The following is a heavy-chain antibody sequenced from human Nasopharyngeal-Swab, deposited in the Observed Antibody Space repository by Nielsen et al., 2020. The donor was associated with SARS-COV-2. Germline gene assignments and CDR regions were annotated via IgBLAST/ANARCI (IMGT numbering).Heavy chain of an antibody. J-gene: IGHJ4*02. V-gene: IGHV5-51*01. D-gene: IGHD3-10*01. CDR1: GCSFTSYW. CDR3: ARPYTYYYGSGSYSPPFY. CDR2: IYPGDSDT. Sequence: GESLKISCKGSGCSFTSYWIGWVRQMPGKGLEWMGIIYPGDSDTRYSPSFQGQVTISADKSISTAYLQWSSLKASDTAMYYCARPYTYYYGSGSYSPPFYWGQGTLVTVSS.